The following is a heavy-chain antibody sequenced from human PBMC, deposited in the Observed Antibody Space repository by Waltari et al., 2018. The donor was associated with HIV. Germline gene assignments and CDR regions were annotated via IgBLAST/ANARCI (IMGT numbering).Heavy chain of an antibody. Sequence: QVQLQESGPGLLKPSETLSLPCAVSGYSISSGYSWGWIRQPPGKGLEWIGSIYHSGSTYYNPSLKSRVTISVDTSKNQFSLKLSSVTAADTAIYHCASAFIEYFDSWGQGTLVTVSS. V-gene: IGHV4-38-2*01. D-gene: IGHD3-16*02. CDR2: IYHSGST. CDR1: GYSISSGYS. J-gene: IGHJ4*02. CDR3: ASAFIEYFDS.